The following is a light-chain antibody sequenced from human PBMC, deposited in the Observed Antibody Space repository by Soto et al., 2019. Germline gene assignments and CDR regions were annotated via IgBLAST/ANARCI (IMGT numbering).Light chain of an antibody. CDR3: QQRRNWPRST. J-gene: IGKJ3*01. CDR1: QSVSSY. V-gene: IGKV3-11*01. Sequence: EIVLTQSPATLSLSPGERATLSCRASQSVSSYLAWYQQKPGQAPRLLIYDASNRATGIPARFSGSGSGTDFTLTISSLEPEDFAVYYCQQRRNWPRSTFGPGTKLDIK. CDR2: DAS.